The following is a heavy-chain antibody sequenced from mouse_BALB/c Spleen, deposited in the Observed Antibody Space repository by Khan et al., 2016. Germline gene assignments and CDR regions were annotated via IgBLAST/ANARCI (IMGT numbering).Heavy chain of an antibody. Sequence: QVRLQQSGPGLVAPSQSLSITCTVSGFSLTDYGVSWIRQPPGKGLEWLGVIWGGGRTYYNSALNSRLSISKDNSKSQVFLKMNSLQTDDTAMYYCAKHHGNSHWYFDVWGAGTTVTVSS. CDR2: IWGGGRT. D-gene: IGHD2-1*01. V-gene: IGHV2-6-5*01. J-gene: IGHJ1*01. CDR3: AKHHGNSHWYFDV. CDR1: GFSLTDYG.